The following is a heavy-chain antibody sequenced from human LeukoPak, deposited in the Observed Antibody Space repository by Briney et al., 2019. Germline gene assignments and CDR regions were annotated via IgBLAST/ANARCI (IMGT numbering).Heavy chain of an antibody. CDR2: ISYDGSNK. V-gene: IGHV3-30*04. Sequence: RPGGSLRLSCAASGFTFSNYAMHWVRQAPGRGLEWVAVISYDGSNKYYADSVKGRFTISRDNSKNTLYLQMNSLRAEDTAVYYCAKEIWPTVTTPGWTYFDYWGQGALVTVSS. CDR1: GFTFSNYA. D-gene: IGHD4-17*01. J-gene: IGHJ4*02. CDR3: AKEIWPTVTTPGWTYFDY.